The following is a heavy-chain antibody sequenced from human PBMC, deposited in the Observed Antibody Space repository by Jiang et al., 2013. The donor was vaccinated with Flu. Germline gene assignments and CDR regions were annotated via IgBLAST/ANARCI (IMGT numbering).Heavy chain of an antibody. Sequence: ISHTGTTYYNPSLQTRLTISLDTSKNQFSLMLTSVTAADTAVYYCATTTGNWGQGTLVTVSS. CDR3: ATTTGN. CDR2: ISHTGTT. J-gene: IGHJ4*02. D-gene: IGHD3-10*01. V-gene: IGHV4-38-2*01.